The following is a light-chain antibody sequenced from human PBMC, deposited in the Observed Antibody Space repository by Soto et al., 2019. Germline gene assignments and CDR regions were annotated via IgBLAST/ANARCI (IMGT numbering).Light chain of an antibody. V-gene: IGLV1-51*01. CDR3: ATWDSSLSAVV. CDR2: DNY. Sequence: QSVLTQPPSVSVTPGQKVTISCSGSSSNIGNNYVSWYRQLPGTAPQLLIYDNYKRPSGVPDRFSGSKSGTSATLGITGLQTGDEADYYCATWDSSLSAVVVGGGTKLTVL. J-gene: IGLJ2*01. CDR1: SSNIGNNY.